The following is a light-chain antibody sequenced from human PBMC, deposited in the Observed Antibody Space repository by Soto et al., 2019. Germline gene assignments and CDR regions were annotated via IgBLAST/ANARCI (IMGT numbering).Light chain of an antibody. Sequence: QSALTQPPSASGSPGQSVTISCTGTRSDVGSYNYVSWYQQHPGKAPKLMIYEVSKRPSGVPDRFSGSKSGNTATLTISRVEAGDEADYYCLVWESSSDQYVFGTGTKLTVL. J-gene: IGLJ1*01. V-gene: IGLV2-8*01. CDR1: RSDVGSYNY. CDR2: EVS. CDR3: LVWESSSDQYV.